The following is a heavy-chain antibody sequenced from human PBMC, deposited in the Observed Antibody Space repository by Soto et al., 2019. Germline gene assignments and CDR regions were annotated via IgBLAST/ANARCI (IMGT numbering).Heavy chain of an antibody. CDR1: GFTFSSYA. D-gene: IGHD3-22*01. CDR3: AKGRRVTMIVVVIGFDY. J-gene: IGHJ4*02. CDR2: ISGSGGST. Sequence: PGGSLRLSCAASGFTFSSYAMSWVRQAPGKGLEWVSAISGSGGSTYYADSVKGRFTISRDNSKNTLYLQMNSLRAEDTAVYYCAKGRRVTMIVVVIGFDYWGQGTLVTVSS. V-gene: IGHV3-23*01.